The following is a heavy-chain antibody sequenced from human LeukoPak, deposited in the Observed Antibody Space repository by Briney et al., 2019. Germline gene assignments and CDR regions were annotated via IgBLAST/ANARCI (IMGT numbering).Heavy chain of an antibody. CDR3: ARGGYSYGQYFDY. Sequence: SETLSLTCAVYGGSFSGYYWSWIRQPPGKGLEWIGEINHSGSTNYNPSLKSRVTISVDTSKNQFSLKLSSVTAADTDVYYCARGGYSYGQYFDYWGQGTLVTVSS. CDR2: INHSGST. CDR1: GGSFSGYY. V-gene: IGHV4-34*01. D-gene: IGHD5-18*01. J-gene: IGHJ4*02.